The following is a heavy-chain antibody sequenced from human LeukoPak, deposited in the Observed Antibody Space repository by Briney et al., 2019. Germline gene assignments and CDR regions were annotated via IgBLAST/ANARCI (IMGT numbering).Heavy chain of an antibody. D-gene: IGHD3-3*01. CDR3: ARDHLANLASRLFDP. CDR2: IYHSGST. V-gene: IGHV4-38-2*02. Sequence: SETLSLTCTVSGYSISSGYYWGWIRQPPGKGLEWIGSIYHSGSTYYNPSLKSRVTISVDTSKNQFSLKLSSVTAADTAVYYCARDHLANLASRLFDPWGQGSLVTVSS. J-gene: IGHJ5*02. CDR1: GYSISSGYY.